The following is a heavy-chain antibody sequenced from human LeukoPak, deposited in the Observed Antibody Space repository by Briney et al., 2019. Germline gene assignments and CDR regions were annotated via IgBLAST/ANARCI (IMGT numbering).Heavy chain of an antibody. D-gene: IGHD3-22*01. CDR2: IYSGGST. CDR3: ASPRGAPFDSSGYYFDY. V-gene: IGHV3-53*01. Sequence: GSLRLSCAASGFTVSSNYMSWVRQAPGKGPEWVSVIYSGGSTYYADSVKGRFTISRDNSKNTLYLQMSSLRAEDTAVYYCASPRGAPFDSSGYYFDYWGQGTLVTVSS. CDR1: GFTVSSNY. J-gene: IGHJ4*02.